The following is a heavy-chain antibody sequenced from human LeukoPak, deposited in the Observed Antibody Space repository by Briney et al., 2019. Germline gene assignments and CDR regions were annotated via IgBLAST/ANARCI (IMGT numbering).Heavy chain of an antibody. CDR1: GGTFSSYA. CDR2: IIPVFGTT. D-gene: IGHD3-10*01. J-gene: IGHJ6*03. Sequence: SVKVSCKASGGTFSSYAITWVRQAPGQGLEWVGGIIPVFGTTNYAQKFQGRVTITADESTSTAYMELSSLKSEDTAVYYCARGPSHYGGYNYMDVWGKGTTVTVSS. CDR3: ARGPSHYGGYNYMDV. V-gene: IGHV1-69*01.